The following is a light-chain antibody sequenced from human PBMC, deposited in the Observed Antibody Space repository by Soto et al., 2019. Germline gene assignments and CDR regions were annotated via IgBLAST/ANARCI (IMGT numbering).Light chain of an antibody. CDR1: SSDVGGYNY. Sequence: QSALTQPASVSGSPGQSITISCTGTSSDVGGYNYVSWYQQHPGKAPKLLIFDVSNRPSGVSNRFSGSKSGNTASLTISGLQAEDEADYYCSSYTSSSTPYVFGPGTKLTV. J-gene: IGLJ1*01. CDR2: DVS. CDR3: SSYTSSSTPYV. V-gene: IGLV2-14*01.